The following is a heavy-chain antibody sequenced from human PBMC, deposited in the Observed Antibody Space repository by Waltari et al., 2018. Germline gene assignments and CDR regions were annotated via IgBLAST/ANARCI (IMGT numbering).Heavy chain of an antibody. Sequence: QVQLQESGPGLVKPGETLCLTCAASGYSISSDCNWGWIRQPPGKGLGCIGSIYHSGSTYYSPSPKSRVTISVAPSLNQFSLKLGSVTASYSAVYYCARLLGSSFDYWGQGTLVTVSS. CDR3: ARLLGSSFDY. D-gene: IGHD7-27*01. CDR2: IYHSGST. CDR1: GYSISSDCN. J-gene: IGHJ4*02. V-gene: IGHV4-38-2*01.